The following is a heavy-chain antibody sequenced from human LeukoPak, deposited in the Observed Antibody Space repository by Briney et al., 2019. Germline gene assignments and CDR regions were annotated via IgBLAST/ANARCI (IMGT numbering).Heavy chain of an antibody. CDR2: VYGGGTT. J-gene: IGHJ4*02. Sequence: GGSLRLSCAASGFIVSSNYMSWVRQPPGKGLEWISVVYGGGTTYYADSVKGRLTISRDNSKSTLYLQMNSLRAEDTAVYYCARAGSGLYYFDYWGQGTLVTVSS. CDR3: ARAGSGLYYFDY. D-gene: IGHD6-19*01. V-gene: IGHV3-53*01. CDR1: GFIVSSNY.